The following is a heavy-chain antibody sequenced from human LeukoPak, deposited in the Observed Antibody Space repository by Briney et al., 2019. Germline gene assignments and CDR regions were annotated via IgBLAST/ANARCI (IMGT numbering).Heavy chain of an antibody. Sequence: GGSLRLSCAASGFTFSSYGMHWVRQAPGKGLEWVAVISYDGSNKYYVDSVKGRFTISRDNSKNTLYLQMNSLRAEDTAVYYCAKDGLHHSNGPGWGMDVWGQGTTVTVSS. D-gene: IGHD3-22*01. CDR2: ISYDGSNK. V-gene: IGHV3-30*18. CDR3: AKDGLHHSNGPGWGMDV. J-gene: IGHJ6*02. CDR1: GFTFSSYG.